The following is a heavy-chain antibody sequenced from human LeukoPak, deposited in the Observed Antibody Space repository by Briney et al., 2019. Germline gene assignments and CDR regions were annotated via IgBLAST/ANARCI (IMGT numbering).Heavy chain of an antibody. CDR2: VFTSGIT. CDR1: GGSIGGYS. J-gene: IGHJ6*03. V-gene: IGHV4-4*07. D-gene: IGHD1-26*01. CDR3: AREYIVGGTPYFYYVDV. Sequence: PSETLSLTCTVSGGSIGGYSWTWIRQSTGKGLEWIGRVFTSGITAYNPSLNSRVTMSVDTSDKHFSLNLTSVTVADTAVYYCAREYIVGGTPYFYYVDVWGKGTTVSVSS.